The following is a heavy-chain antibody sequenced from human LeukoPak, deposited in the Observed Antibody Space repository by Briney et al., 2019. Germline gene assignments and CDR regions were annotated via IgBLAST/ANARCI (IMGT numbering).Heavy chain of an antibody. CDR1: GFTFSSHY. CDR3: ARDSGWLTEFDY. D-gene: IGHD6-19*01. J-gene: IGHJ4*02. Sequence: GGSLRLSCAASGFTFSSHYMHWVRQAPGKGLVWVSRINSDGSSTNYADSVKGRITISRDNAKNSLYLQMNSLRAEDTAVYYCARDSGWLTEFDYWGQGTLVAVSS. V-gene: IGHV3-74*01. CDR2: INSDGSST.